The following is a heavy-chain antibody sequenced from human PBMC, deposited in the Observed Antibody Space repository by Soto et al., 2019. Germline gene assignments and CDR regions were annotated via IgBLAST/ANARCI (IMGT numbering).Heavy chain of an antibody. D-gene: IGHD2-2*03. Sequence: GGSLRLSCAASGFTFSSYAMSWVRQAPGKGLEWVSAISGSGGSTYYADSVKGRFTISRDNSKNTLYLQMNSLRAEDTAVYYSAKDGYCSSTSCYVDYWGQGTLVTVSS. CDR2: ISGSGGST. CDR1: GFTFSSYA. V-gene: IGHV3-23*01. CDR3: AKDGYCSSTSCYVDY. J-gene: IGHJ4*02.